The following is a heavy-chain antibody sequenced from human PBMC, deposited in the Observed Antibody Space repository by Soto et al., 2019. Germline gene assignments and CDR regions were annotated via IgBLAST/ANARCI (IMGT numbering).Heavy chain of an antibody. D-gene: IGHD4-17*01. CDR3: AKSRNYGGNHFDY. Sequence: GGALRLSSAASGFIFISDAMSLVRLAPWKGLEWVSAISGSGGSTYYADSVKGRFTISRDNSKNTLYLQMNSLRAEDTAVYYCAKSRNYGGNHFDYWGQGTLVTVS. J-gene: IGHJ4*02. V-gene: IGHV3-23*01. CDR1: GFIFISDA. CDR2: ISGSGGST.